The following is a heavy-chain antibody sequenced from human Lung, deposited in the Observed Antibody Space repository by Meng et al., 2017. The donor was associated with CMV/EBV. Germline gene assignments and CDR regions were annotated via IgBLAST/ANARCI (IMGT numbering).Heavy chain of an antibody. J-gene: IGHJ4*02. V-gene: IGHV6-1*01. CDR1: GDSVSSDSAA. CDR2: TYYRYKWYY. D-gene: IGHD4-17*01. Sequence: DISGDSVSSDSAAWNWLRQSPLRGLEWLGRTYYRYKWYYDYAASVKSRITITPDTSKNQFSLHLNSVTPEDTAVYYCARDSDYSLDYWGLGTLVTVSS. CDR3: ARDSDYSLDY.